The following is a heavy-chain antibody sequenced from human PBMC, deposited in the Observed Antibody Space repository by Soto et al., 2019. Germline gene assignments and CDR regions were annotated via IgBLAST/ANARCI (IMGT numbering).Heavy chain of an antibody. CDR1: GVSISNGGYY. Sequence: QVKLQESGLGLVKPSQTLSLTCSVSGVSISNGGYYWNWIRQHPGKGLEWIGYIDDTGATYYNPSLRSRVSMSVDTSRNQFSLRLTSVTAADTAIYYCAREMYTTRFDFWGPGTLVTVSS. CDR3: AREMYTTRFDF. J-gene: IGHJ4*02. CDR2: IDDTGAT. D-gene: IGHD1-1*01. V-gene: IGHV4-31*03.